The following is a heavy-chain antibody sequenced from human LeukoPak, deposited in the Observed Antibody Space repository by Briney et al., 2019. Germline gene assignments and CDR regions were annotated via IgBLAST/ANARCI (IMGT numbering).Heavy chain of an antibody. CDR1: GGSISSSSYY. V-gene: IGHV4-39*07. J-gene: IGHJ5*02. D-gene: IGHD4-17*01. CDR3: ARDQDYGEGSWFDP. CDR2: IYYSGST. Sequence: SETLSLTCTVSGGSISSSSYYWGWIRQPPGKGLEWIGSIYYSGSTYYNPSLKSRATISVDTSKNQFSLKLSSVTAADTAVYYCARDQDYGEGSWFDPWGQGTLVTVSS.